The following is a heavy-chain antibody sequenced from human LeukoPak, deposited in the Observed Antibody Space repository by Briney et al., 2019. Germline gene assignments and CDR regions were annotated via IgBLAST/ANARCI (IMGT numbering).Heavy chain of an antibody. CDR3: ARGGRSMAAAGTN. J-gene: IGHJ4*02. CDR1: GFTFSSYA. Sequence: GGSLRLSCAASGFTFSSYAMHWVRQAPGKGLEYVSAISSNGGSTYYVNSVKGRFTISRDNSKNTLYLQMGSLRAEDMAVYYCARGGRSMAAAGTNWGQGTLVTVSS. D-gene: IGHD6-13*01. CDR2: ISSNGGST. V-gene: IGHV3-64*01.